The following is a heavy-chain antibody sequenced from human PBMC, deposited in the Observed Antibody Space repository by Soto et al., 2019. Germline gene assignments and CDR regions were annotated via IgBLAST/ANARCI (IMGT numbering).Heavy chain of an antibody. CDR2: MYHSGST. J-gene: IGHJ4*02. V-gene: IGHV4-30-2*01. CDR1: GGSIRSGGYS. Sequence: SSQTLCLTCAVSGGSIRSGGYSWSWIRQPPGKGLEWIGYMYHSGSTYYNPSLKSRVTISIDRPKNQFSLKLSSVTATDTAVYYCARGPDYWSQVILVTVSS. CDR3: ARGPDY.